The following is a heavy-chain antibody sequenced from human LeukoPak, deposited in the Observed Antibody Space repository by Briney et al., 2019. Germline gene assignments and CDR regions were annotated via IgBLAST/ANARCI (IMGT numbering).Heavy chain of an antibody. V-gene: IGHV3-7*01. D-gene: IGHD1-26*01. CDR2: IKEDGSEK. J-gene: IGHJ4*02. CDR3: ARDYSGSYA. Sequence: GGSLRLSCAASGFIFSNYWMSWVRQAPGKGLEWVANIKEDGSEKYYVDSMKGRFTISRDNAKNSVYLQMNSLSAEDTAVYYCARDYSGSYAWGQGTLVTVSS. CDR1: GFIFSNYW.